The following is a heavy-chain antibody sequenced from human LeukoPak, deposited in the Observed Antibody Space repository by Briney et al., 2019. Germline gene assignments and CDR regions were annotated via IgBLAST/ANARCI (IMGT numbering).Heavy chain of an antibody. V-gene: IGHV3-74*01. CDR3: ARVRATFSPHFDN. J-gene: IGHJ4*02. CDR2: INSDGSIT. Sequence: GGSLRLSCAASGFTFSSYWMHWVRHAPGKGLMWVSRINSDGSITNYADSVKGRFTISRDNAKNTLYLQMNSPRAEDTAVYYCARVRATFSPHFDNWGQGTLVTVSS. CDR1: GFTFSSYW. D-gene: IGHD5-12*01.